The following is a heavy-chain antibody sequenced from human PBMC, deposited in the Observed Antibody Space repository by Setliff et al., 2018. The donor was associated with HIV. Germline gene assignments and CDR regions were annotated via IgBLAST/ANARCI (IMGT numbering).Heavy chain of an antibody. CDR3: ARDGCSGQRCYLFNWFDP. D-gene: IGHD2-15*01. CDR1: GFTFTNYI. CDR2: INAGNGDT. J-gene: IGHJ5*02. V-gene: IGHV1-3*01. Sequence: ASVKVSCKASGFTFTNYILHWVRQAPGQGLEWMGWINAGNGDTKYSQKFQGRVTITRDTSATTAYMELSSLTSEDTAVYYCARDGCSGQRCYLFNWFDPWGQGTLVTVSS.